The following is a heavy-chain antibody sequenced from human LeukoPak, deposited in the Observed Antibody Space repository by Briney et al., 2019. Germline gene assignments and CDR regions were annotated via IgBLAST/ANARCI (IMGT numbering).Heavy chain of an antibody. J-gene: IGHJ4*02. CDR3: ASGDILTGYYSGYYFDY. D-gene: IGHD3-9*01. CDR1: GYTFTGHY. V-gene: IGHV1-2*06. CDR2: INPNSGGT. Sequence: ASVKVSCKASGYTFTGHYMHWVRQAPGQGLEWMGRINPNSGGTNYAQKFQGRVTMTRDTSISTAYMELSRLRSDDTAVYYCASGDILTGYYSGYYFDYWGQGTLVTVSS.